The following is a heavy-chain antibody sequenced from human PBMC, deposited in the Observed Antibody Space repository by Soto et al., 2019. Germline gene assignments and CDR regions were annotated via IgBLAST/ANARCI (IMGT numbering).Heavy chain of an antibody. V-gene: IGHV3-48*03. J-gene: IGHJ6*02. CDR2: ISSSGSTI. CDR1: VFTFSSYE. D-gene: IGHD2-2*02. CDR3: ARDSIVVVPAAISYYYYGMDV. Sequence: GGSLRLSCAASVFTFSSYEMNWVRQAPGKGLEWVSYISSSGSTIYYADSVKGRFTISRDNAKNSLYLQMNSLRAEDTAVYYCARDSIVVVPAAISYYYYGMDVWGQGTTVTVSS.